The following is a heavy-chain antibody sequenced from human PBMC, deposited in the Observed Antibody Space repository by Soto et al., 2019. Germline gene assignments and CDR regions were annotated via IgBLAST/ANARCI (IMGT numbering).Heavy chain of an antibody. V-gene: IGHV3-9*01. CDR3: ASTIAVAGPFDY. J-gene: IGHJ4*02. D-gene: IGHD6-19*01. Sequence: GGSLRLSCAASGFTFDDYAMHWVRQAPGKGLEWVSGISWSSGSIGYADSVEGRFTISRDNAKNSLYLQMNSLRAEDTALYYCASTIAVAGPFDYWGQGTLVTV. CDR1: GFTFDDYA. CDR2: ISWSSGSI.